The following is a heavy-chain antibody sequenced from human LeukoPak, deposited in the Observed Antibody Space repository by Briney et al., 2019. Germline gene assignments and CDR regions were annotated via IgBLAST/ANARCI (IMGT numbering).Heavy chain of an antibody. V-gene: IGHV4-34*01. CDR3: ARDGTMVLRVFNY. Sequence: SETLSLTCAVYGGSFSGYYWSWLRQPPGKGLEWIGEINHSGSTNYNPSLKSRVTISVDTSKNQFSLKLSSVTAADTAVFYCARDGTMVLRVFNYWAQGTLVTVSS. J-gene: IGHJ4*02. CDR1: GGSFSGYY. CDR2: INHSGST. D-gene: IGHD3-10*01.